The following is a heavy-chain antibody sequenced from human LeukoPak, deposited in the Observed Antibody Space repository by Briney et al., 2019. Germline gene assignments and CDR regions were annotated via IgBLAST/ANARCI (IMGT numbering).Heavy chain of an antibody. D-gene: IGHD3-10*01. CDR2: INHSGST. V-gene: IGHV4-34*01. Sequence: SETLSLTCAVYGGSFSGYYWSWIRQPPGKGLEWIGEINHSGSTNYNPSLKSRVTISVDTSKNQFSLKLSSVTAADTAVYYCAREYYYGSGLSSGMDVWGQGTTVTVSS. CDR3: AREYYYGSGLSSGMDV. J-gene: IGHJ6*02. CDR1: GGSFSGYY.